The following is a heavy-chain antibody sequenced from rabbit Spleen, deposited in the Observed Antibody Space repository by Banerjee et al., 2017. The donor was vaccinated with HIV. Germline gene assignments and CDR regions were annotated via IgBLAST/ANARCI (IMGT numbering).Heavy chain of an antibody. CDR2: IGTASGNT. J-gene: IGHJ4*01. CDR1: GLDFSSSYY. V-gene: IGHV1S45*01. D-gene: IGHD1-1*01. Sequence: QEQLEESGGDLVKPEGSLTLTCKASGLDFSSSYYMCWVRQAPGKGLEWIGCIGTASGNTYYASWAKGRFTISKTSSTTVTLQMTSLTAADTATYFCARAGGADGGSGLFNLWGQGTLVTVS. CDR3: ARAGGADGGSGLFNL.